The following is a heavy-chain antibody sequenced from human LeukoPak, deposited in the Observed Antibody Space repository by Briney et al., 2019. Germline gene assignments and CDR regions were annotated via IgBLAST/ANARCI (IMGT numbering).Heavy chain of an antibody. Sequence: SETLSLTCTVSGGSISSGGYYWSWIRQHPGTGLEWIGYIYYSGSTYYNPSLKSRVTISVDTSKNQFSLKLSSVTAADTAVYYCASTRLVGYCSSTSCYNYYGMDVWGQGTTVTVSS. D-gene: IGHD2-2*01. J-gene: IGHJ6*02. CDR2: IYYSGST. V-gene: IGHV4-31*03. CDR1: GGSISSGGYY. CDR3: ASTRLVGYCSSTSCYNYYGMDV.